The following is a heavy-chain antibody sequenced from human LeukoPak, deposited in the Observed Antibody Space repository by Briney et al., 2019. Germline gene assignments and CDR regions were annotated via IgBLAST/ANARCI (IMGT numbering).Heavy chain of an antibody. D-gene: IGHD2-21*02. Sequence: ASVKVSCKVSGYTLTELSMHRVRQAPGKGLEWMGGFDPEDGETIYAQKFQGRVTMTEDTSTDTAYMELSSLRSEDTAVYYCATSVKLNVYCGGDCYLSPPFDYWGQGTLVTVSS. CDR1: GYTLTELS. CDR3: ATSVKLNVYCGGDCYLSPPFDY. J-gene: IGHJ4*02. CDR2: FDPEDGET. V-gene: IGHV1-24*01.